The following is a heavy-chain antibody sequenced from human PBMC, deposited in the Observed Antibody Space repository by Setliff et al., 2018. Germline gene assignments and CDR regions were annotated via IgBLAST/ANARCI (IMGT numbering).Heavy chain of an antibody. V-gene: IGHV1-46*01. D-gene: IGHD3-16*01. J-gene: IGHJ4*02. CDR1: GYTFTSYY. CDR3: ARSWGRQEIFDY. Sequence: ASVKVSCKASGYTFTSYYMHWVRQAPGQGLEWMGIINPSGGSTSYAQKFQGRVTMTTDTSTSTAYMELSSLRSEDTAVYYCARSWGRQEIFDYWGQGTLVTVSS. CDR2: INPSGGST.